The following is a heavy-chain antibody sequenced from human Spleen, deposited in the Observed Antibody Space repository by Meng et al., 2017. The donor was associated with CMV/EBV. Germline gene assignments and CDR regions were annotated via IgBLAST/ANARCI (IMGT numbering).Heavy chain of an antibody. CDR1: GGAISSNGYY. CDR2: IYHSGST. CDR3: ARRRGGSGRDC. D-gene: IGHD3-10*01. J-gene: IGHJ4*02. V-gene: IGHV4-39*01. Sequence: LQRTGPVLVRPSATLSLPCTVSGGAISSNGYYWDWARQPPGKGLEWIGAIYHSGSTSYNPSLLSRVTMFVDTSKNQFSLMLTSVTATDTAVYYCARRRGGSGRDCWGQGTLVTVSS.